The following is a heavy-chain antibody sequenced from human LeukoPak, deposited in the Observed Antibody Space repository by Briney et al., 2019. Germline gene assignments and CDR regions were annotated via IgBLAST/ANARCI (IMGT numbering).Heavy chain of an antibody. CDR3: ARWIVGDTTSDY. V-gene: IGHV1-46*01. D-gene: IGHD1-26*01. Sequence: ASVKVSCMASGYXFTNYYIQWVRQAPGQGLEWMGIINPSGGGTSYAQNFQGRVTMTRDTSTSTVYVALSSLTSEDTAVYYCARWIVGDTTSDYWGQGTLVTVSS. J-gene: IGHJ4*02. CDR2: INPSGGGT. CDR1: GYXFTNYY.